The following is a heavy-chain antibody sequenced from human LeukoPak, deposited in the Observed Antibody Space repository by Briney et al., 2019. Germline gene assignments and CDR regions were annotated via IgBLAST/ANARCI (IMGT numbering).Heavy chain of an antibody. CDR1: GYRLTNNW. CDR2: IYPGDSDT. V-gene: IGHV5-51*01. D-gene: IGHD6-13*01. J-gene: IGHJ4*02. CDR3: VRFGLTSSLDY. Sequence: AGESLKISCKISGYRLTNNWIGWVRQVPGKGLEWMGLIYPGDSDTRYSPSFQGQVTFSVDASISTAYLQLSGLRASDTAIYYCVRFGLTSSLDYWGQGILVTVSS.